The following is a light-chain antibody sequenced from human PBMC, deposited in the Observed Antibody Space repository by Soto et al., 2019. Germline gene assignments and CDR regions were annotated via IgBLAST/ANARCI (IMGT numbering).Light chain of an antibody. CDR3: QHYNGYSG. CDR1: QSISSR. J-gene: IGKJ1*01. V-gene: IGKV1-5*01. Sequence: DIQMTQSPSTLSASIGDRVTMTCRSSQSISSRLAWFQQSPGKAPKLLIYDASTLERGVPSRFSGSGSETEFTLTISSLQPDDFASYYCQHYNGYSGFGQGTKVDIK. CDR2: DAS.